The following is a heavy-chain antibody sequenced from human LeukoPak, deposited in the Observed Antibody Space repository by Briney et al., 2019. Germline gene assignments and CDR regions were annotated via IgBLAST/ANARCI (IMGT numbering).Heavy chain of an antibody. CDR3: ARHGLGNSAGGYYYYMDV. CDR1: GYSFTSYW. CDR2: IYPGDSDT. Sequence: TGESLKISCKGSGYSFTSYWIGWVRQMPGKGLEWMGIIYPGDSDTRYSPSFQGQVTISADKSISTAYLQWSSLKASDTAMYYCARHGLGNSAGGYYYYMDVWGKGTTVTVSS. J-gene: IGHJ6*03. D-gene: IGHD6-13*01. V-gene: IGHV5-51*01.